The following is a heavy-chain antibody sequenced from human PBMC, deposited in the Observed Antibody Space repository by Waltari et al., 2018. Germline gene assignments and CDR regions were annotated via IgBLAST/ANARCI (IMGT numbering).Heavy chain of an antibody. CDR1: GYTFTDSV. V-gene: IGHV1-2*06. D-gene: IGHD2-21*01. Sequence: QVQLVQSGAEVKKPGASVKVYCQASGYTFTDSVSDWVRHAPGQGLEWMGRINPKSGATTYPQKLQGRITMTRDTSIGTAYMELGSVTSDDTALYYCARHIDSIRSAWGQGTLVTVSS. CDR3: ARHIDSIRSA. CDR2: INPKSGAT. J-gene: IGHJ5*02.